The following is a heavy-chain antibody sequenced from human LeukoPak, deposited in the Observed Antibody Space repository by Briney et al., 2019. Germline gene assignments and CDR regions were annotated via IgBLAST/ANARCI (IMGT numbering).Heavy chain of an antibody. J-gene: IGHJ5*02. D-gene: IGHD2-15*01. CDR1: GGSFSGHY. CDR3: ARRRGVAANWFDP. V-gene: IGHV4-34*01. Sequence: KTSETLSLTCAVYGGSFSGHYWSWIRQPPGKGLEWIGEINHSGSTNYNPSLKSRVTISVDTSKNQFSLKLSSVTAADTAVYYCARRRGVAANWFDPWGQGTLVTVSS. CDR2: INHSGST.